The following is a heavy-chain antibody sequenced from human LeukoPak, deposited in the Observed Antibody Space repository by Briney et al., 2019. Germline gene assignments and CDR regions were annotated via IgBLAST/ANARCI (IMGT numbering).Heavy chain of an antibody. CDR2: IWYDGSNK. CDR1: GFTFSSYG. CDR3: ARDQGNMGKFYFDY. V-gene: IGHV3-33*01. Sequence: GGSLRLSCAASGFTFSSYGMHWVRQAPRKGLEWVAVIWYDGSNKYYADSVKGRFTISRDNSKNTLYLQMNSLRAEDTAVYFCARDQGNMGKFYFDYWGQGTLVTVSS. J-gene: IGHJ4*02. D-gene: IGHD3-16*01.